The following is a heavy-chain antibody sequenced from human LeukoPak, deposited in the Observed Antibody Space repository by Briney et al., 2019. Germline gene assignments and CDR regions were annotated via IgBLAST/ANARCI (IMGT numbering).Heavy chain of an antibody. V-gene: IGHV3-48*03. CDR2: ISISGSTM. Sequence: GGSLGLSCVTSGFTFFTHPMNWVRQAPGKGLEWVSYISISGSTMYYADSVRGRFTISRDNAKNSVYLQMDSLRADDTAVYYCVRDRFDYALDYWGQGALVTVSS. D-gene: IGHD4-17*01. CDR3: VRDRFDYALDY. J-gene: IGHJ4*02. CDR1: GFTFFTHP.